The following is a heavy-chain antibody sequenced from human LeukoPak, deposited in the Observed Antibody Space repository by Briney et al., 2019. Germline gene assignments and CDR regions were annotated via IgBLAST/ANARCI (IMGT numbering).Heavy chain of an antibody. CDR1: GGTFSSYA. CDR3: ARCQTKYYYGSGSYSYYFGY. CDR2: IIPILGIA. D-gene: IGHD3-10*01. J-gene: IGHJ4*02. Sequence: SVKVSCKASGGTFSSYAISWVRQAPGQGLEWMGRIIPILGIANYAQKFQGRVTITADKSTSTAYMELSSLRSEDTAVYYCARCQTKYYYGSGSYSYYFGYWGQGTLVTVSS. V-gene: IGHV1-69*04.